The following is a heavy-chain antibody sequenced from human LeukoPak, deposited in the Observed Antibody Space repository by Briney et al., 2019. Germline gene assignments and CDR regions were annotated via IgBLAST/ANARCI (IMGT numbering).Heavy chain of an antibody. Sequence: PGGSLRLSCAVSGFTFSSYEMNWVRQAPGKGLEWLSYISSSGRTFYYADSVKGRFTISRDNAKNSLYLQMNSLRAEDTAVYYCARDRYSLQTYYMDVWGKGTTVTVSS. V-gene: IGHV3-48*03. CDR3: ARDRYSLQTYYMDV. J-gene: IGHJ6*03. CDR2: ISSSGRTF. CDR1: GFTFSSYE. D-gene: IGHD5-12*01.